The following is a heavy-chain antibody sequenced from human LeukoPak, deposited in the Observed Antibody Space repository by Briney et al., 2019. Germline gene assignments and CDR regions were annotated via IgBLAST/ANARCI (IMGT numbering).Heavy chain of an antibody. V-gene: IGHV1-3*01. Sequence: ASVKVSCKASGYTFTSYAMHWVRQAPGQRSEWVGWINAGNGNTKYSQKFQGRVTITRDTSASPAYMELSSLRSEETAVYYCARSGQWHNTGYYFDYWAQGTLVTVSS. D-gene: IGHD6-19*01. CDR3: ARSGQWHNTGYYFDY. CDR2: INAGNGNT. CDR1: GYTFTSYA. J-gene: IGHJ4*02.